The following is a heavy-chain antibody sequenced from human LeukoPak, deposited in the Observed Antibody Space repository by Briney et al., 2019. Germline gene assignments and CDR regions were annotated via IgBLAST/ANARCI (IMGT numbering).Heavy chain of an antibody. CDR3: AARIAVAGFDY. CDR1: GFTFSSYG. CDR2: ISYDGSNK. D-gene: IGHD6-19*01. J-gene: IGHJ4*02. V-gene: IGHV3-30*03. Sequence: QPGRSLRLSCAASGFTFSSYGMHWVRQAPGKGLEWVAVISYDGSNKYYADSVKGRFTISRDNSKNTLYLQMNSLRAEDTAVYYCAARIAVAGFDYWGRGTLVTVSS.